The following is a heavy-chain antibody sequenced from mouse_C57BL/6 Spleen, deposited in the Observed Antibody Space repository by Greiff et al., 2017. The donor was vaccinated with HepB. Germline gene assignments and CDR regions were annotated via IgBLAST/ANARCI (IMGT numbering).Heavy chain of an antibody. CDR2: IDPETGGT. V-gene: IGHV1-15*01. CDR1: GYTFTDYE. D-gene: IGHD1-3*01. J-gene: IGHJ2*01. Sequence: VQLQESGAELVRPGASVTLSCKASGYTFTDYEMHWVKQTPVHGLEWIGAIDPETGGTAYNQKFKGKAILTADKSSSTAYMELRSLTSEDSAVYYCTKGLIDYWGQGTTLTVSS. CDR3: TKGLIDY.